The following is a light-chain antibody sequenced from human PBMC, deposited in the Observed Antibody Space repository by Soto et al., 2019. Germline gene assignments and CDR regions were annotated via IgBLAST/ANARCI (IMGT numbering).Light chain of an antibody. CDR2: GAS. CDR3: QQYNNWPPLFT. V-gene: IGKV3D-15*01. J-gene: IGKJ3*01. CDR1: QSVSSN. Sequence: EIVMTQSPATLSGSPGERATLSCRASQSVSSNLAWYQQKPGQAPRLLIYGASIRATGIPARFSGSGSGTEFTLTISSLQSEDFAVYYCQQYNNWPPLFTFGPGTKVDIK.